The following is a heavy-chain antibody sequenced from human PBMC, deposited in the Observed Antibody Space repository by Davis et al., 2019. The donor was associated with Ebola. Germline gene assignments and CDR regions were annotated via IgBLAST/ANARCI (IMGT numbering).Heavy chain of an antibody. CDR1: GGSISSYY. D-gene: IGHD3-22*01. V-gene: IGHV4-59*01. CDR2: IYYSGST. Sequence: PSETLSLTCTVSGGSISSYYWSWIRQPPGKGLEWLGYIYYSGSTNYNPSLKSRVTISVDTSKNQFSLKLSSVTAADTAVYYCARARHYYDSSGYPLGGMDVWGQGTTVTVSS. J-gene: IGHJ6*02. CDR3: ARARHYYDSSGYPLGGMDV.